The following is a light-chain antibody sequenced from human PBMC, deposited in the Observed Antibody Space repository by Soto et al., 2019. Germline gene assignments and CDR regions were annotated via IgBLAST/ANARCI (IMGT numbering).Light chain of an antibody. CDR3: QSYDSSEVV. CDR2: GNS. Sequence: QSVLTQPPSVSGAPGQRVTISCTGSSSNIGAGYDVHWYHQLPGTAPKLLIYGNSNRPSGVPDRFSGSKSGTSASLAITGLQAEDEADYYCQSYDSSEVVFGGGTKLTVL. J-gene: IGLJ2*01. CDR1: SSNIGAGYD. V-gene: IGLV1-40*01.